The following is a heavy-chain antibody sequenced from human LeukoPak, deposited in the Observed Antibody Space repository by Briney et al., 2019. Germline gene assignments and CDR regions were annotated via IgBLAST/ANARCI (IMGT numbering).Heavy chain of an antibody. CDR3: ARDTVYDSSGYYWNYFDY. J-gene: IGHJ4*02. CDR1: GYTFTGYY. CDR2: INPNSGGT. Sequence: ASVKVSRKASGYTFTGYYMHWVRQAPGQGLEWMGWINPNSGGTNYAQKFQGRVTMTRDTSISTAYMELSRLRSDDTAVYYCARDTVYDSSGYYWNYFDYWGQGTLVAVSS. V-gene: IGHV1-2*02. D-gene: IGHD3-22*01.